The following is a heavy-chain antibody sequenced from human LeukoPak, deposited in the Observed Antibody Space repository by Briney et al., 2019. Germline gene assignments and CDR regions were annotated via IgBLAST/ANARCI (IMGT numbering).Heavy chain of an antibody. V-gene: IGHV4-31*03. CDR1: GGSISSGGYY. D-gene: IGHD3-22*01. J-gene: IGHJ4*02. Sequence: SETLSLTCTVSGGSISSGGYYWSWIRQHPGKGLEWIGYIYYSGSTYYNPSLKSRVTISVDTPKNQFSLKLSSVTAADTAVYYCARGQIPYYDSSGYYYWGQGTLVTVSS. CDR2: IYYSGST. CDR3: ARGQIPYYDSSGYYY.